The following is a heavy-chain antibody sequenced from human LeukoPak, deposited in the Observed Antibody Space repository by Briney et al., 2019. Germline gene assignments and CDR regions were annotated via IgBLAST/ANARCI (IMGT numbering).Heavy chain of an antibody. CDR3: AKDRFVAVAGSYDY. V-gene: IGHV3-23*01. J-gene: IGHJ4*01. CDR2: ISGSGGST. D-gene: IGHD6-19*01. Sequence: PGGSLRLSCAASGFTFSSYAMSWVRQAPGKGLEWVSAISGSGGSTYYADSVKGRFTISRDNSKNTLYLQMNSLRAEDTAVYYCAKDRFVAVAGSYDYWGQEPWSPSPQ. CDR1: GFTFSSYA.